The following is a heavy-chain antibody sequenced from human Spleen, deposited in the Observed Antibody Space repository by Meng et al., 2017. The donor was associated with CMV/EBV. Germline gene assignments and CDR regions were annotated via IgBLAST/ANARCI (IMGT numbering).Heavy chain of an antibody. CDR1: GYNCATYW. CDR2: IYSGDSDT. Sequence: GYNCATYWMGWVRQRPGKGREWMGIIYSGDSDTRYSPSFQGQVTISVDKSINTAYLQWSSLKASDTAMYYCARHGRREYTGNSYVGYWGQGTLVTVSS. J-gene: IGHJ4*02. D-gene: IGHD3-9*01. CDR3: ARHGRREYTGNSYVGY. V-gene: IGHV5-51*01.